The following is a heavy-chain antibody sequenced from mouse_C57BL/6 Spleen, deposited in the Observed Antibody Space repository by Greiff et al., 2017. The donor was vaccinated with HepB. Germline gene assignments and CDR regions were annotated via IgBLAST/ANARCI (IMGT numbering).Heavy chain of an antibody. CDR1: GFTFSSYA. V-gene: IGHV5-9-1*02. J-gene: IGHJ1*03. Sequence: EVHLVESGEGLVKPGGSLKLSCAASGFTFSSYAMSWVRQTPEKRLEWVAYISSGGDYIYYAGTVKGRFTISRDNARNTLYLQMSSLKSEDTAMYYCTRADAYCSNHWYFDVWGTGTTVTVSS. CDR3: TRADAYCSNHWYFDV. D-gene: IGHD2-5*01. CDR2: ISSGGDYI.